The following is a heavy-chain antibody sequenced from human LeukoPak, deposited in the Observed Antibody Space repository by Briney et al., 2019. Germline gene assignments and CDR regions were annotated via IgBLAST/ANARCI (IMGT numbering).Heavy chain of an antibody. Sequence: EGSLRLSCAASGFTFSSYAMNWVRQAPGRGLEWVSAVSRSGDTTYYADSVKGRFTISRDNSRNTLYLQMNSLRAEDTAVYYCAKAGSHTFFDYWGQGTLVTVSS. CDR2: VSRSGDTT. J-gene: IGHJ4*02. D-gene: IGHD2-15*01. CDR3: AKAGSHTFFDY. CDR1: GFTFSSYA. V-gene: IGHV3-23*01.